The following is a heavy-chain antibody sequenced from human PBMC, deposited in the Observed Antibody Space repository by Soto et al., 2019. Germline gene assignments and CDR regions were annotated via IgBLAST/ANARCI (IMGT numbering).Heavy chain of an antibody. CDR1: GGSISSSSYY. CDR2: LYYSGST. D-gene: IGHD3-22*01. Sequence: QLQLQESGPGLVKPSETLSLTCTVSGGSISSSSYYWGWIRQPPGKGLEWIGRLYYSGSTYYNPSLKSRVTISVDTSKNQFSRKLSSVTAADTAVYYCAGKGSITMVVVVDYYYGMDVWGQGTTVTVSS. J-gene: IGHJ6*02. CDR3: AGKGSITMVVVVDYYYGMDV. V-gene: IGHV4-39*01.